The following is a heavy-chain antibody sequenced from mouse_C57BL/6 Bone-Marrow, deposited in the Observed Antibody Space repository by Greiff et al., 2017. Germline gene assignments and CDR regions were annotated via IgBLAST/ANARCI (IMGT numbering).Heavy chain of an antibody. D-gene: IGHD6-5*01. CDR2: IHPNSGST. CDR1: GYTFTSYW. CDR3: ARSYAGDY. J-gene: IGHJ4*01. Sequence: QVQLLQQPGAELVKPGASVKLSCKASGYTFTSYWMHWVKQRPGQGLEWIGMIHPNSGSTNYNEKFKSKATLTVDKSSSTAYMQLSSLTSEDSAVYYCARSYAGDYWGQGTSVTVSS. V-gene: IGHV1-64*01.